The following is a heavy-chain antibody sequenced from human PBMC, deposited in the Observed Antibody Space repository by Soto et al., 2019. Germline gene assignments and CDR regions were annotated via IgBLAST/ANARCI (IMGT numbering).Heavy chain of an antibody. Sequence: EVQLVESGGGLVKPGGSLRLSCAASGFSFESYLMNWVRQAPGKGLAWVAVIGATSIYYADSVKGRFTVSRDNAKNSLYLHVSSLSVEDTAGYYCATEAYTTGWFDACGQGTMGAVSS. V-gene: IGHV3-21*01. CDR1: GFSFESYL. J-gene: IGHJ5*02. D-gene: IGHD3-16*01. CDR2: IGATSI. CDR3: ATEAYTTGWFDA.